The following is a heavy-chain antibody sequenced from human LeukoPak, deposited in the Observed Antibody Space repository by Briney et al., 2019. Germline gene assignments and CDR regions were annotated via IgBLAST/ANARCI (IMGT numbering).Heavy chain of an antibody. V-gene: IGHV1-18*01. Sequence: GSSVKVSCKASGYTFTSYGISWVRQAPGQGLEWMGWISAYNGNTNYAQKLQGRVTMTTDTSTSTAYMELRSLRSDDTAVYYCARSRQYSGYDYVGDHDYWGQGTLVTVSS. J-gene: IGHJ4*02. CDR1: GYTFTSYG. CDR3: ARSRQYSGYDYVGDHDY. CDR2: ISAYNGNT. D-gene: IGHD5-12*01.